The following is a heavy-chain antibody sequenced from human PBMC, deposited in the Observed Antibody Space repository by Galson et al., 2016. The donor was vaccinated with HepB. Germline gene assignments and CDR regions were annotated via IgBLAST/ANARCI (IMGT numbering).Heavy chain of an antibody. J-gene: IGHJ6*02. Sequence: SETLSLTCTVSGGSISTYYWSWIRQPPGQGLEWIGYIYYRGGTNYNPSLKSRVSISLDTSKNQFSLRLTSVTAADTAVYFCARLRRVGAAGSYSYHSMDVWGQGTTVTVS. CDR2: IYYRGGT. CDR3: ARLRRVGAAGSYSYHSMDV. CDR1: GGSISTYY. V-gene: IGHV4-59*01. D-gene: IGHD6-13*01.